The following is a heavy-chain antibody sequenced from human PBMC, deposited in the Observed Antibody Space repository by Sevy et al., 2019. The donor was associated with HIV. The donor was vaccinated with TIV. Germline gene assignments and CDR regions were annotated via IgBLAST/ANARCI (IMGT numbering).Heavy chain of an antibody. CDR3: ARGRKTTQEWLEELDYYYGMDV. D-gene: IGHD2-8*01. J-gene: IGHJ6*02. V-gene: IGHV3-30*02. CDR2: IRYDGSNK. Sequence: GGSLRLSCAASGFTFSTYDMHWVRQAPGKGLEWVASIRYDGSNKYYGDSVRGRFTISRDNSKSTLYVQLNSLRAEDTAVYYCARGRKTTQEWLEELDYYYGMDVWGQGTSVTVSS. CDR1: GFTFSTYD.